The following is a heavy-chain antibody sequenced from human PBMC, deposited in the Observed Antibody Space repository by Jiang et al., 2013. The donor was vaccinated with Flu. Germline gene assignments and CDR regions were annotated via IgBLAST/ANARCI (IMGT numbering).Heavy chain of an antibody. CDR1: GVSITRDY. Sequence: ETLSLTCTVSGVSITRDYWNWIRQSPGEALEWIGFVQHIGSTXKNPSLESRVTMSVDTSKNQFSLRLTSVTAADTAVYYCARLYCHSGTCYSDYWGQGALVTVSS. D-gene: IGHD2-15*01. V-gene: IGHV4-59*01. J-gene: IGHJ4*02. CDR2: VQHIGST. CDR3: ARLYCHSGTCYSDY.